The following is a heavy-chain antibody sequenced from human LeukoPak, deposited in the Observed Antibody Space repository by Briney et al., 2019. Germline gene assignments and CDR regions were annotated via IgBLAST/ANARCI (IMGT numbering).Heavy chain of an antibody. J-gene: IGHJ4*02. Sequence: SETLSLTCSVYGGSFSGYFWTYIRQPPGKGLEWIGEINHRGSTSYNPSLKSRVTISRDTSKNQFSLRLTSVTAADTAVYYCARSSIYYGDSSAYFDYWGQGSLVTVSS. V-gene: IGHV4-34*01. D-gene: IGHD3-22*01. CDR2: INHRGST. CDR3: ARSSIYYGDSSAYFDY. CDR1: GGSFSGYF.